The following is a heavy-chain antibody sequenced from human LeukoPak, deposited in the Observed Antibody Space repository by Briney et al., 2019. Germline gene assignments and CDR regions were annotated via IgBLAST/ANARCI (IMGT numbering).Heavy chain of an antibody. Sequence: ASVTVSCMASGYTFTGYYMHWVRQAAGQGLEWMGWINPNSGGTNYAQKFQGRVPMTRDMSTSTVYMELSSLRSEDTAVYYCARAYYDSSGTDAFDIWGQGTMVTVSS. CDR1: GYTFTGYY. D-gene: IGHD3-22*01. CDR3: ARAYYDSSGTDAFDI. J-gene: IGHJ3*02. V-gene: IGHV1-2*02. CDR2: INPNSGGT.